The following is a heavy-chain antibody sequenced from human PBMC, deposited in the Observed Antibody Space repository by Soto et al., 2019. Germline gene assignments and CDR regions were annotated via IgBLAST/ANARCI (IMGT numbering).Heavy chain of an antibody. V-gene: IGHV3-9*01. J-gene: IGHJ3*02. CDR1: GFMFDDYA. CDR3: AKDPQSWLTSFDI. CDR2: ITRNSGSV. Sequence: EVRLVESGGGLVQPGRSLRLSCAASGFMFDDYAMHWVRHTPGKGLEWVSGITRNSGSVAYADSVKGRFTMSRDDAKNSLYLQMNSLCPEDTALYFCAKDPQSWLTSFDICGQGTMVTVSS. D-gene: IGHD3-22*01.